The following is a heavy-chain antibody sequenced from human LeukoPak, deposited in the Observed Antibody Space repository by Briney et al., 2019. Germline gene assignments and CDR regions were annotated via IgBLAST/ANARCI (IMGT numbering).Heavy chain of an antibody. CDR3: AKGDYDFWSGYYIDY. V-gene: IGHV3-23*01. Sequence: PGGSLRLSCAASGFTFSSYAMSWVRQAPGKGLEWVSAISGSGGSTYYADSVKGRFTISRDNSKNTLYLQMNSLRAEDTAVYYCAKGDYDFWSGYYIDYWGQGTLVTVSS. CDR2: ISGSGGST. D-gene: IGHD3-3*01. CDR1: GFTFSSYA. J-gene: IGHJ4*02.